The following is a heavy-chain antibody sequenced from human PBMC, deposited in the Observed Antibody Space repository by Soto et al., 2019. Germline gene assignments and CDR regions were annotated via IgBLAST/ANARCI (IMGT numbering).Heavy chain of an antibody. Sequence: EVPLVESGGGLVKPGGSLRLSCAASGFTFSSYSMNWVRQAPGKGLEWVSSISSSSSYIYYADSVKGRFTISRDNAKNSLYLQMNSLSAEDTAVYYCARAKWELQPGNLYFDLWGRGTLVTVSS. CDR1: GFTFSSYS. V-gene: IGHV3-21*01. CDR2: ISSSSSYI. J-gene: IGHJ2*01. D-gene: IGHD1-26*01. CDR3: ARAKWELQPGNLYFDL.